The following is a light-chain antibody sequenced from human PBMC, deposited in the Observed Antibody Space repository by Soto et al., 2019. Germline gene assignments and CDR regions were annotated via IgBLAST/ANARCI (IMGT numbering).Light chain of an antibody. CDR3: QQTYSFPQT. CDR2: AAS. CDR1: QSIAFY. Sequence: DIQMTQSPVSLSASVGDRVTITCRASQSIAFYLNWYQQTPGRAPKSLIYAASTLQSGVPLRFRGSGSGTEFTLTISSLQPEDFATYYCQQTYSFPQTFGPGTKVDIK. J-gene: IGKJ1*01. V-gene: IGKV1-39*01.